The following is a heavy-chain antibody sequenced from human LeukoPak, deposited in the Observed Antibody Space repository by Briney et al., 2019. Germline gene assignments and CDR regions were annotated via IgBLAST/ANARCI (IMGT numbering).Heavy chain of an antibody. CDR2: IIPIFGTA. CDR1: GGTFSSYA. J-gene: IGHJ4*02. D-gene: IGHD3-22*01. Sequence: SVKVSCKASGGTFSSYAISWVRQAPGQGLEWMGGIIPIFGTANYAQKFQGRVTITTDESTSTAYMELSSLRSEDTAVYYCATGGYYYDSSGPTGFDYWGQGTLVTVSS. V-gene: IGHV1-69*05. CDR3: ATGGYYYDSSGPTGFDY.